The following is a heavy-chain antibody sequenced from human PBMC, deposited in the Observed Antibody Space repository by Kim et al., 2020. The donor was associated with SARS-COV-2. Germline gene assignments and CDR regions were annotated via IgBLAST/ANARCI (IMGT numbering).Heavy chain of an antibody. CDR2: INPSGGST. CDR1: GYTFTSYY. CDR3: ARGGPAAIPQDLNWFDP. D-gene: IGHD2-2*01. J-gene: IGHJ5*02. Sequence: ASVNVSCKASGYTFTSYYMHWVRQAPGQGLEWMGIINPSGGSTSYAQKFQGRVTMTRDTSTSTVYMELSSLRSEDTAVYYCARGGPAAIPQDLNWFDPWGQGTLVTVSS. V-gene: IGHV1-46*01.